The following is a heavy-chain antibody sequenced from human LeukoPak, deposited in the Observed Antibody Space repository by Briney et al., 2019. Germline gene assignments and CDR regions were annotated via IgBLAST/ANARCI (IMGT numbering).Heavy chain of an antibody. V-gene: IGHV1-2*02. CDR2: INPSSGGT. CDR1: GYTFTGYY. CDR3: ARLTYYDFWSGYNYAFDI. Sequence: ASVKVSCKASGYTFTGYYMHWVRQAPGQGLEWMGWINPSSGGTNYAQKFQGRVTMARDTSISTAYMELSRLRSDDTAVYYCARLTYYDFWSGYNYAFDIWGQGTMVTVSS. D-gene: IGHD3-3*01. J-gene: IGHJ3*02.